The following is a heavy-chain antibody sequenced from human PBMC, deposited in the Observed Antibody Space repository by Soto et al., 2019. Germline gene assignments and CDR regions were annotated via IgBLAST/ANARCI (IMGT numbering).Heavy chain of an antibody. D-gene: IGHD2-15*01. Sequence: PGGSLRLSCAASGFTFSSYAMSWVRQAPGKGLEWVSAISGSGGSTYYADSVKGRFTISRDNSKNTLYLQMNSLRAEDTAVYYCAKGPPSAIVVVVAAIGLVDYWGQGTLVTVSS. CDR1: GFTFSSYA. CDR2: ISGSGGST. V-gene: IGHV3-23*01. CDR3: AKGPPSAIVVVVAAIGLVDY. J-gene: IGHJ4*02.